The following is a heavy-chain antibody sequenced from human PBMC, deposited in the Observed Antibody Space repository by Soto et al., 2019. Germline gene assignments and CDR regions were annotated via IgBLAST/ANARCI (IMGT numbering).Heavy chain of an antibody. J-gene: IGHJ6*01. CDR2: SIPIFGTA. Sequence: QVQLVQSGAEVKKPGSSVKVSCKASGGTFNNYPITWVRQAPGEGLEWMGGSIPIFGTANYAQKFQGRVTVSVDESTSTAYMELSRLRSEDTAVYYCARGRGYSGDDHYYYFAMDVWGQGTTVTVSS. CDR3: ARGRGYSGDDHYYYFAMDV. V-gene: IGHV1-69*01. D-gene: IGHD5-12*01. CDR1: GGTFNNYP.